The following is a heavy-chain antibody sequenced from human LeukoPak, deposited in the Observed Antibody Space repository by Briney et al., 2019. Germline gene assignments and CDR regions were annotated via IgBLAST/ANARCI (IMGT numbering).Heavy chain of an antibody. V-gene: IGHV1-18*01. Sequence: ASVKVSCKASGYTFTSYGISWVRQAPGQGLEWMGWISAHNGNTNYAQKLQGRVTMTADTSTSTAYMELRSLRSDDTAVYYCARVFDYDSSGYYYLGYYFDYWGQGTLVTVSS. CDR1: GYTFTSYG. CDR2: ISAHNGNT. D-gene: IGHD3-22*01. CDR3: ARVFDYDSSGYYYLGYYFDY. J-gene: IGHJ4*02.